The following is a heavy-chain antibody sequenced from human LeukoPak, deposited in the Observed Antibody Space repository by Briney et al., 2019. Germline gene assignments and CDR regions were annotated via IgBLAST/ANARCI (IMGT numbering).Heavy chain of an antibody. V-gene: IGHV3-30*02. CDR3: AKDRCSNGIGCYYYYMDV. Sequence: LPGGSLRLSCAASGFTFRSYGMHWVRQAPGKGLEWVAYIQNDGSNEQYADSVKGRFSISRDSSKNILYLQMNSLRAEDTAVYYCAKDRCSNGIGCYYYYMDVWGKGTTVTVSS. J-gene: IGHJ6*03. CDR1: GFTFRSYG. CDR2: IQNDGSNE. D-gene: IGHD2-8*01.